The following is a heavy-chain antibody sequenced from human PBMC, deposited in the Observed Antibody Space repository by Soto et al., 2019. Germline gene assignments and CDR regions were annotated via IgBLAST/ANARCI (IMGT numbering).Heavy chain of an antibody. CDR3: ASSGPTYNYYMAV. CDR1: GFSFSSYN. V-gene: IGHV3-21*01. Sequence: EVQLVESGGGLVKPGGSRRLSCAASGFSFSSYNMNWVRQAQGKGLEWVSSISTSSHYIYYADSVKGRFTIYRDNAKNSLYLQMNSLRAEDTAVYYCASSGPTYNYYMAVWGKGTTVTVAS. CDR2: ISTSSHYI. J-gene: IGHJ6*03.